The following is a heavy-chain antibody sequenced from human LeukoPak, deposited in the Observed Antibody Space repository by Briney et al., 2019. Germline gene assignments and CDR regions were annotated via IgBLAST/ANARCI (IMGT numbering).Heavy chain of an antibody. CDR2: ISGSGGST. Sequence: GGTLRLSCAASGFTFSSYGMSWVRQAPGKGLEWVSAISGSGGSTYYADSVKGRFTISRDNSKNTLYLQMNSLRAEDTAVYYCAKVPLAVAEYDYWGQGTLVTVSS. V-gene: IGHV3-23*01. D-gene: IGHD6-19*01. J-gene: IGHJ4*02. CDR1: GFTFSSYG. CDR3: AKVPLAVAEYDY.